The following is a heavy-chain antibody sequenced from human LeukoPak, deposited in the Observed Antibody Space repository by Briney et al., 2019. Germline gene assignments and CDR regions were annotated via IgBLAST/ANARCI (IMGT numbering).Heavy chain of an antibody. CDR1: GYTFTTYY. J-gene: IGHJ4*02. D-gene: IGHD1-7*01. CDR3: ARGGGPGNYPFGF. V-gene: IGHV1-46*01. Sequence: GASVKVSCKASGYTFTTYYMHWVRQAPGQGLEWVGIINPRGGSTTYAQKFQGRVTMTKDTSTSTVYMELSSLKSDDTAVYYCARGGGPGNYPFGFWGQGTLVTVSS. CDR2: INPRGGST.